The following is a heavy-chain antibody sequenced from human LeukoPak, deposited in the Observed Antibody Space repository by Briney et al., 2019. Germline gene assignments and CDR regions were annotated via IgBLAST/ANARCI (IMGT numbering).Heavy chain of an antibody. J-gene: IGHJ3*02. D-gene: IGHD3-16*01. CDR3: GRSYHDDAWAAFDI. CDR1: GGSISSYY. CDR2: IYYSGST. Sequence: PSETLSLTCTVSGGSISSYYWSWIRQPPGKGLEWIGYIYYSGSTNYNPSLKSRVTISVDTSKNQFSLKLSSVTAADTAVYYCGRSYHDDAWAAFDIWGQGTVVTTSS. V-gene: IGHV4-59*12.